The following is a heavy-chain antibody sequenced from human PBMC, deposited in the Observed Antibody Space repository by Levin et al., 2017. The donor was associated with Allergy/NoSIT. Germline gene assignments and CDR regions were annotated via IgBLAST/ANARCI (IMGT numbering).Heavy chain of an antibody. CDR1: GYTFTSYD. D-gene: IGHD5-12*01. J-gene: IGHJ5*02. CDR3: ARGSGYDSRWFDP. CDR2: MNPNSGNT. Sequence: TSGGSLRLSCKASGYTFTSYDINWVRQATGQGLEWMGWMNPNSGNTGYAQKFQGRVTMTRNTSISTAYMELSSLRSEDTAVYYCARGSGYDSRWFDPWGQGTLVTVSS. V-gene: IGHV1-8*01.